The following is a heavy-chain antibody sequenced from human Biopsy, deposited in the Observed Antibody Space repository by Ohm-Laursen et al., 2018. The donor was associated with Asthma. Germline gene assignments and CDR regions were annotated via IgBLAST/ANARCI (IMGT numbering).Heavy chain of an antibody. Sequence: ASVKVSCNTSGYTFNSAGITWVRQAPGQGLEWMGGLIPVLGTPDHAQMFEGRVTITADESTSTAYMELSSLSSEDTAVYYCARGYSGSDRIVYYYSGLEVWGQGTTVTVSS. J-gene: IGHJ6*02. D-gene: IGHD5-12*01. CDR3: ARGYSGSDRIVYYYSGLEV. CDR1: GYTFNSAG. CDR2: LIPVLGTP. V-gene: IGHV1-69*13.